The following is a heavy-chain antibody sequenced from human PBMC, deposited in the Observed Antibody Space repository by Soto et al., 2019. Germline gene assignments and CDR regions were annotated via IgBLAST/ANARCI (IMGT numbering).Heavy chain of an antibody. Sequence: SVKVSCKASGGTFSSYTISWVRQAPGQGLEWMGRIIPILGIANYAQKLQGRVTITADKSTSTAYMELSSLRSEDTAVYYCARDYWFCSSTSCYEREYYYMDVWGRGTTVTVSS. CDR2: IIPILGIA. V-gene: IGHV1-69*04. CDR3: ARDYWFCSSTSCYEREYYYMDV. D-gene: IGHD2-2*01. CDR1: GGTFSSYT. J-gene: IGHJ6*03.